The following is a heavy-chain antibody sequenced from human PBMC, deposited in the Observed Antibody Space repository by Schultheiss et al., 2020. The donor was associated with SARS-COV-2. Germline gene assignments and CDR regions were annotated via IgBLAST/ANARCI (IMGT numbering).Heavy chain of an antibody. V-gene: IGHV4-59*04. J-gene: IGHJ6*02. CDR3: ARIMTTVTTLYYYYYGLDV. CDR2: IYHSGST. CDR1: GGSISTYY. Sequence: SETLSLTCTVSGGSISTYYWSWIRQPPGKGLEWIGEIYHSGSTNYNPSLKSRVTISVDTSKNQFSLKLSSVTAADTAVYYCARIMTTVTTLYYYYYGLDVWGRGTTVTVSS. D-gene: IGHD4-11*01.